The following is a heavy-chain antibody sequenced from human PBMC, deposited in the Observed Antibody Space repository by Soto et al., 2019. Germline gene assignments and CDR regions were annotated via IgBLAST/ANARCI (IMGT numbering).Heavy chain of an antibody. CDR1: GDFVSSSRYY. D-gene: IGHD3-22*01. Sequence: SETLSLTCTVSGDFVSSSRYYWGWTRQPPGKGLEWIGSIYYTGDTFFNPSLKSRVTFSVDPSKNQFSLKLTSLTAADTAVYFCARHKELLLASLSYGLDLWGQGTTVTVSS. V-gene: IGHV4-39*01. CDR2: IYYTGDT. CDR3: ARHKELLLASLSYGLDL. J-gene: IGHJ6*02.